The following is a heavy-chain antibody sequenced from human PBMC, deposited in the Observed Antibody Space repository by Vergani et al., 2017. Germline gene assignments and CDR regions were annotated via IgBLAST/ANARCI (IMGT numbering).Heavy chain of an antibody. V-gene: IGHV4-38-2*01. D-gene: IGHD3-10*01. Sequence: QVQLQESGPGLVKPSETLTLTCDVSDSSIMTNPYWGWFRQSPGKGLECIGCIHHSGNTHYNSSLKRRVSISIVSNSKFSLSLTSVSAADTAIYYCARHRGAGWFFPLSYFYGMDVWGHGTTFTVSS. J-gene: IGHJ6*02. CDR3: ARHRGAGWFFPLSYFYGMDV. CDR1: DSSIMTNPY. CDR2: IHHSGNT.